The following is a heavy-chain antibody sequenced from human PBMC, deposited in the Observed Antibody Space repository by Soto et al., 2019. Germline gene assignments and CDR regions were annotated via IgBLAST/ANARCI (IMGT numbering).Heavy chain of an antibody. V-gene: IGHV1-69*02. CDR1: GGTFSRYT. J-gene: IGHJ1*01. Sequence: QVQLVQSGAEVKKPGSSVKVSCKASGGTFSRYTISWVRQAPGQGLGWMGRIIPILGIENYAQKFQGRVTIHADKSTSTAYMELSSLRSEDTAVYYCANLRFGELPTSYWGKGPLVTVSS. CDR2: IIPILGIE. D-gene: IGHD3-10*01. CDR3: ANLRFGELPTSY.